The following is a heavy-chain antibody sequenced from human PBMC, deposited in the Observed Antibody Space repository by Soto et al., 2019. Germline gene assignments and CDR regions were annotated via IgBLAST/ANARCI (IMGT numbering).Heavy chain of an antibody. J-gene: IGHJ4*02. CDR1: GYTFTSYG. Sequence: QVQLVQSGAEVKKPGASVKVSCKASGYTFTSYGISWVRQAPGQGLEWMGWISAYNGNTNYAQKLQGRVTMTTDTSTSTAYMELWSLRSDDTAVYYSARDGHFDWLLTPFDYWGQGTLVTVSS. CDR2: ISAYNGNT. V-gene: IGHV1-18*01. CDR3: ARDGHFDWLLTPFDY. D-gene: IGHD3-9*01.